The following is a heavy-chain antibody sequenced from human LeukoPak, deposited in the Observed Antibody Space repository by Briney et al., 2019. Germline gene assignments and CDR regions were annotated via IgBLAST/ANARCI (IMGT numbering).Heavy chain of an antibody. Sequence: PGGSLRLSCAASGFTFSSYGMHWVRQAPGKGLEWVAVISYDGSNKYYADSVKGRLTISRDNSKNTLYLQMNSLRAEDTAVYYCAKDEAWATYYYYGMDVWGQGTTVTVSS. CDR1: GFTFSSYG. CDR2: ISYDGSNK. D-gene: IGHD3-16*01. CDR3: AKDEAWATYYYYGMDV. V-gene: IGHV3-30*18. J-gene: IGHJ6*02.